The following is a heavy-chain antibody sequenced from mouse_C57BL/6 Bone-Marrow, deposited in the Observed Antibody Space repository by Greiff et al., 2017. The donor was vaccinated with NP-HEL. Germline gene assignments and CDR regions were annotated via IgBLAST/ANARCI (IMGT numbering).Heavy chain of an antibody. V-gene: IGHV1-19*01. CDR3: ASLLRYYFDY. CDR2: INPYNGGT. Sequence: DVKLVESGPVLVKPGASVKMSCKASGYTFTDYYMNWVKQSHGKSLEWIGVINPYNGGTSYNQKFKGKATLTVDKSSSTAYMELNSLTSEDSAVYYCASLLRYYFDYWGQGTTLTVSS. CDR1: GYTFTDYY. D-gene: IGHD2-12*01. J-gene: IGHJ2*01.